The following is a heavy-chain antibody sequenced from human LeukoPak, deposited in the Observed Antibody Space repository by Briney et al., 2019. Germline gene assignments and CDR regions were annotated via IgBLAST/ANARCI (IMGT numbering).Heavy chain of an antibody. Sequence: PSETLSLTCTVSGGSVTYTNYYWGWIHQPPGKGLQWIGVIYYNGKTYYNPSLKSRVTVVVDTSKNQFSLKLSSVTTTDTAVYYCARHYGPWGQGTLVTVSS. CDR3: ARHYGP. D-gene: IGHD3-10*01. CDR1: GGSVTYTNYY. J-gene: IGHJ4*02. CDR2: IYYNGKT. V-gene: IGHV4-39*01.